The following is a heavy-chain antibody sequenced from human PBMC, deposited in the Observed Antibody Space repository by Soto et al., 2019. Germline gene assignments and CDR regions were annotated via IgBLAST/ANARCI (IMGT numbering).Heavy chain of an antibody. V-gene: IGHV3-33*01. CDR2: IWYDGSNK. D-gene: IGHD3-10*01. J-gene: IGHJ6*02. Sequence: HPGGSLRLSCAASGFTFSSYGMHWVRQAPGKGLEWVAVIWYDGSNKYYADSVKGRFTISRDNSKNTLYLQMNSLRAEDTAVYYCARDSAVRMVRGVIPYYYYGMDVWGQGTTVTVSS. CDR3: ARDSAVRMVRGVIPYYYYGMDV. CDR1: GFTFSSYG.